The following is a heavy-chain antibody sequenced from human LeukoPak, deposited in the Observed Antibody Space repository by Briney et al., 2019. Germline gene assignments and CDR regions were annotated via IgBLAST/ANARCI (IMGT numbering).Heavy chain of an antibody. CDR3: AKAIWFGELFDP. CDR2: ISGSGGST. J-gene: IGHJ5*02. Sequence: GGSLRLSCAASGFPFSSYAMSWVRQAPGKGLEWVSAISGSGGSTYYADSVKGRFTISRDNSKNTLYLQMNSLRAEDTAVYYCAKAIWFGELFDPWGQGTLVTVSS. D-gene: IGHD3-10*01. V-gene: IGHV3-23*01. CDR1: GFPFSSYA.